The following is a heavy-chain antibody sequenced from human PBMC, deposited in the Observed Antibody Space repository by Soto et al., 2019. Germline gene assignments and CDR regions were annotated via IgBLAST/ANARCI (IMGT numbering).Heavy chain of an antibody. J-gene: IGHJ5*02. V-gene: IGHV4-39*01. D-gene: IGHD2-2*01. CDR1: GGSISSSSYY. CDR2: IYYSGST. CDR3: ARPLEYCSSTSCYVTWFDP. Sequence: SETLSLTCTVSGGSISSSSYYWGWIRQPPGKGLEWIGSIYYSGSTYYNPSLKSPVTISVDTSKNQFSLKLSSVTAADTAVYYCARPLEYCSSTSCYVTWFDPWGQGTLVTVSS.